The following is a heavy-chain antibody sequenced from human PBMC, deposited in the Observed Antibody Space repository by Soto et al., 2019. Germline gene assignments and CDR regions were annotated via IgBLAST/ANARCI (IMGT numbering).Heavy chain of an antibody. Sequence: GGSLRLSCAASGFTFTTHLLHWVRQAPGKGLVWVSRISSDGSTTDYADSVRGRFTISRDKAENTMYLQMNSLRAEDTAVYYSARVAYGSTWFIDYWGQGTLVTVSS. CDR3: ARVAYGSTWFIDY. CDR2: ISSDGSTT. J-gene: IGHJ4*02. D-gene: IGHD6-13*01. V-gene: IGHV3-74*01. CDR1: GFTFTTHL.